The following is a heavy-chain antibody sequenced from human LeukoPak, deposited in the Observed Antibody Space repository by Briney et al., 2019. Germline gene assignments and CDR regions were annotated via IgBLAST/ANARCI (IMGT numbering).Heavy chain of an antibody. CDR3: ARRLYYDFWSGYYRASGYFDY. V-gene: IGHV1-8*03. D-gene: IGHD3-3*01. J-gene: IGHJ4*02. Sequence: GASVKVSCKASGYTFTSYDINWVRQATGQGLEWMGWMNPNSGNTGYAQKFQGRVTITRNTSISTAYMELSSLRSEDTAVYYCARRLYYDFWSGYYRASGYFDYWGQGTLVTVSS. CDR2: MNPNSGNT. CDR1: GYTFTSYD.